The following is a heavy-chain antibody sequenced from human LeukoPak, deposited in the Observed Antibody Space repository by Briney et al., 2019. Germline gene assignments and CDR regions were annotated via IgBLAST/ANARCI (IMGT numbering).Heavy chain of an antibody. J-gene: IGHJ4*02. V-gene: IGHV1-18*01. D-gene: IGHD6-13*01. CDR2: ISAYNGST. CDR1: GYTFTSYG. CDR3: ARDLSIAAAWEGDY. Sequence: GASVKVSCKASGYTFTSYGISWVRQAPGQGLEWMGWISAYNGSTNYAQKLQGRVTMTTDTSTSTAYMELRSLRSDDTAVYYCARDLSIAAAWEGDYWGQGTLVTVSS.